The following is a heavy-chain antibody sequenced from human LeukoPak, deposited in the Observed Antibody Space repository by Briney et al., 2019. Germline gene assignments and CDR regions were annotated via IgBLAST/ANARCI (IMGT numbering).Heavy chain of an antibody. D-gene: IGHD3-10*01. J-gene: IGHJ5*02. V-gene: IGHV4-4*07. CDR2: IYSGST. CDR1: GASLTSYY. Sequence: SETLSLTCSVSGASLTSYYWSWIRQTPGKGLEWIGSIYSGSTNYNPSFESRVTVLLDTSKNQFSLRLTSVTAADPALYDCARDGYGSGSYGWFDPWGGGTLVTVSS. CDR3: ARDGYGSGSYGWFDP.